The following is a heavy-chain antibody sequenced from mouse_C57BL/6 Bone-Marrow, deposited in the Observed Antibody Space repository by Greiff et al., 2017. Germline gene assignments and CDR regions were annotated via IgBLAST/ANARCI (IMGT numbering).Heavy chain of an antibody. Sequence: QVQLQQPGAELVRPGTSVKLSCKASGYTFTSYWMHWVKQRPGQGLEWIGVIDPSDSYTNYNQKFKGKATLTADKSSSTAYMELRSLTSEDSAVYVCARSGRLRRGYAMYYWGQGTSVTVTS. V-gene: IGHV1-59*01. CDR3: ARSGRLRRGYAMYY. CDR2: IDPSDSYT. D-gene: IGHD2-4*01. CDR1: GYTFTSYW. J-gene: IGHJ4*01.